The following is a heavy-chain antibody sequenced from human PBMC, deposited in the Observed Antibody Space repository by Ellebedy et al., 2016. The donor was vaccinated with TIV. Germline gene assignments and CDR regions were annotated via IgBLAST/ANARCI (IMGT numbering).Heavy chain of an antibody. J-gene: IGHJ2*01. Sequence: MPGGSLRLSCTLSGGSINSHYWTWIRQPPGEGLEWIGYVYYTGSTNYNHSLRSRVTISVDKSKNQFSLKLYSVTAADAAVYYCGRQEVFWRGYHSNWYYDLWGRGTLVTVSS. CDR1: GGSINSHY. V-gene: IGHV4-59*08. CDR3: GRQEVFWRGYHSNWYYDL. CDR2: VYYTGST. D-gene: IGHD3-3*01.